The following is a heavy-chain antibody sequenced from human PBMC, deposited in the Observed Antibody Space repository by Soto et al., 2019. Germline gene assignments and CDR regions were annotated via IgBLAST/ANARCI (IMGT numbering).Heavy chain of an antibody. V-gene: IGHV4-31*03. J-gene: IGHJ4*02. CDR3: AREKGGNNNFDY. CDR2: IYQYSGTT. D-gene: IGHD5-12*01. CDR1: GGSLSSGVYY. Sequence: QVQLQESGPGLVKPSQTLSLTCTVSGGSLSSGVYYWSWIRQYPGKGLEWIGYIYQYSGTTYYNPSLKSRVTISLDTSKNQFSLKLSSVTAADTAVYYCAREKGGNNNFDYWGKGTLVTVSS.